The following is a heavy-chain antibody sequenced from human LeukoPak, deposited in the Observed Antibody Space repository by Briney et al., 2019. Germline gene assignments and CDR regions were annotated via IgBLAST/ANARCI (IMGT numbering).Heavy chain of an antibody. CDR1: GYDFNTYW. CDR3: ARVTGTTSGSDY. CDR2: IYPGDPDT. D-gene: IGHD1-7*01. J-gene: IGHJ4*02. Sequence: GESLKISCRGSGYDFNTYWIDWVRQMPGKGLEWMGVIYPGDPDTRYNLSFQGQVTISVDTSISTAYMELSRLRSDDTAVYYCARVTGTTSGSDYWGQGTLVTVSS. V-gene: IGHV5-51*01.